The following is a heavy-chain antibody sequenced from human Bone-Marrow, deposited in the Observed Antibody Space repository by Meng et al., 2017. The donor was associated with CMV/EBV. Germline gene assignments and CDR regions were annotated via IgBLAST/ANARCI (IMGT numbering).Heavy chain of an antibody. J-gene: IGHJ4*02. D-gene: IGHD5-12*01. V-gene: IGHV1-8*02. CDR3: ARGRGGTVPTIYYFDF. CDR2: MNPNSGNT. Sequence: ASVKVSCKASGGTSSSYTISWVRQAPGQGLEWMGWMNPNSGNTGYAQKFQGRVTMTRKTSMSTAYMELSSLRSEDTAVYYCARGRGGTVPTIYYFDFWGQGTLVTVSS. CDR1: GGTSSSYT.